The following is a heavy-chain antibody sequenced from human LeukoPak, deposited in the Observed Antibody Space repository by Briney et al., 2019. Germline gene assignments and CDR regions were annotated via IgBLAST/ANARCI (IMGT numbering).Heavy chain of an antibody. V-gene: IGHV3-7*01. CDR1: VFTFSSYW. CDR3: AARVPAARDKSAFDI. J-gene: IGHJ3*02. D-gene: IGHD2-2*01. CDR2: IKQDGSEK. Sequence: GGSLRLSCAASVFTFSSYWMSWVRQAPGKGLEWVANIKQDGSEKYYVDSVKGRFTISRDNAKNSLYLQMNSLRAEDTAVYYWAARVPAARDKSAFDIWGQGTMVTVSS.